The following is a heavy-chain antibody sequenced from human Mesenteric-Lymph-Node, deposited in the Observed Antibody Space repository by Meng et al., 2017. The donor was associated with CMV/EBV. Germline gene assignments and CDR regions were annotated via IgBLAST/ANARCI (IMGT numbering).Heavy chain of an antibody. D-gene: IGHD6-6*01. J-gene: IGHJ5*02. CDR1: EYTFNSYF. V-gene: IGHV1-46*02. Sequence: ASVKVSCKASEYTFNSYFVHWVRQAPGQGLEWVGIINPSGTSATYAQHFQGRVTMTRDTSTSTAYMELGSLRSEDTAVYYCARDNSDIADRQFWWFDPWGQGTLVTVSS. CDR2: INPSGTSA. CDR3: ARDNSDIADRQFWWFDP.